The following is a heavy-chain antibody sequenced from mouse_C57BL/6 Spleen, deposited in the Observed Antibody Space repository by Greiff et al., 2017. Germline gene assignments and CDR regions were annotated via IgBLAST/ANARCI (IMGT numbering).Heavy chain of an antibody. V-gene: IGHV1-50*01. CDR3: ARGEDGDWYVDV. CDR2: IDPSDSYT. D-gene: IGHD1-1*01. Sequence: QVQLQQPGAELVKPGASVKLSCKASGYTFTSYWMQWVKQRPGQGLEWIGEIDPSDSYTKYKQKFKGKATLTVDTFYSTPDMQLSSLPSEDCSVYYCARGEDGDWYVDVWGTGTTVTVSS. CDR1: GYTFTSYW. J-gene: IGHJ1*03.